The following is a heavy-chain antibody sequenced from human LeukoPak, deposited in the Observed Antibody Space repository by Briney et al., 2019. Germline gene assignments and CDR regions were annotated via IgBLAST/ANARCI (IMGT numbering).Heavy chain of an antibody. CDR1: GGSISSVSYY. CDR3: ARVDFWSGYIDY. Sequence: SQTLSLTCTVSGGSISSVSYYWSWIRQPAGKGLEWIEHIYTSGSTDYNPSLKSRVTISVDTSKNQFSLKLSSVTAADTAVYYCARVDFWSGYIDYWGQGTLVTVSS. V-gene: IGHV4-61*09. J-gene: IGHJ4*01. CDR2: IYTSGST. D-gene: IGHD3-3*01.